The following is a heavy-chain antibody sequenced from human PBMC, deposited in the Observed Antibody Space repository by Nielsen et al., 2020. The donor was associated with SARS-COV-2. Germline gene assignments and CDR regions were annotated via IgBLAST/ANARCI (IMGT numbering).Heavy chain of an antibody. D-gene: IGHD3-3*01. CDR3: ARGGAVIIAPRFDY. V-gene: IGHV4-31*03. CDR1: GGSLNSGGHF. Sequence: SETLSLTCTVSGGSLNSGGHFWSWVRQFPGTGLQWIGYIYYSGDTYYNPSLRSRVSISLDTSQNQFSLNLGSVTAADTAVYYCARGGAVIIAPRFDYWGQGSLVTVSS. CDR2: IYYSGDT. J-gene: IGHJ4*02.